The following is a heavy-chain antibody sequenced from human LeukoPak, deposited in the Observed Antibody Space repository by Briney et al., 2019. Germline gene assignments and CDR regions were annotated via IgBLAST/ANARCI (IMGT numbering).Heavy chain of an antibody. CDR1: GFTFSSYA. CDR3: AKDPDLGIAAAGPLPFRYFQH. CDR2: IYSGGST. Sequence: PGGSLRLSCAASGFTFSSYAMSWVRQAPGKGLEWVSVIYSGGSTYYADSVKGRFTISRDNSKNTLYLQMNSLRAEDTAVYYCAKDPDLGIAAAGPLPFRYFQHWGQGTLVTVSS. D-gene: IGHD6-13*01. J-gene: IGHJ1*01. V-gene: IGHV3-66*01.